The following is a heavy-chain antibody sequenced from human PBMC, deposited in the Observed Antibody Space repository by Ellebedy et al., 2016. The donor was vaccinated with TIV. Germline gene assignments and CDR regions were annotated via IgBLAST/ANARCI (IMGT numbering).Heavy chain of an antibody. D-gene: IGHD1-14*01. J-gene: IGHJ4*02. CDR3: ARATAGFDY. CDR1: GFTFSSYS. V-gene: IGHV3-21*01. Sequence: PGGSLRLSCAASGFTFSSYSMNWVRQAPGKGLEWVSSISSSSSYIYYADSVKGRVAIYRENAKNSLHLQLNNLRDRDTAVYFCARATAGFDYWGQGTLVTVSS. CDR2: ISSSSSYI.